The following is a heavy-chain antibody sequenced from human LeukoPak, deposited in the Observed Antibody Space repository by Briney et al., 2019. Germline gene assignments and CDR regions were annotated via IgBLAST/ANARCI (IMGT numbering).Heavy chain of an antibody. CDR2: ISYDGSNK. CDR3: AKEAHYYGSGTFYYYYGMDV. J-gene: IGHJ6*02. CDR1: GFTFSSYG. V-gene: IGHV3-30*18. Sequence: PGRSLRLSCAASGFTFSSYGMHWVRQAPGKGLEWVAVISYDGSNKYYADSVKGRFTISRDNSKNTLYLQMNSLRAEDTAVYYCAKEAHYYGSGTFYYYYGMDVWGQGTTVTVSS. D-gene: IGHD3-10*01.